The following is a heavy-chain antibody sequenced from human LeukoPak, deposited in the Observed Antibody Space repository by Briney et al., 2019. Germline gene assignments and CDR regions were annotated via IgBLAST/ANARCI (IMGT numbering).Heavy chain of an antibody. CDR2: IYYSGST. CDR3: ARHSKVMIPSWFDP. J-gene: IGHJ5*02. D-gene: IGHD3-3*01. CDR1: GGSISSYY. V-gene: IGHV4-59*08. Sequence: SETLSLTCTVSGGSISSYYWSWIRQPPGKGLEWVGYIYYSGSTNYNPSLKSRVTISVDTSKNQFSLKLSSVTAADTAVYYCARHSKVMIPSWFDPWGQGTLVTVSS.